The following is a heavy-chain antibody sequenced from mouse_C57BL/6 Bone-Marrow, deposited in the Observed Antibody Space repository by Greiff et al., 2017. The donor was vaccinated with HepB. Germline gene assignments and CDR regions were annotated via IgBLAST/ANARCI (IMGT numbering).Heavy chain of an antibody. CDR3: ARDPLSSTVVAPGYFDY. Sequence: QVHVKQSGAELAKPGASVKLSCKASGYTFTSYWMHWVKQRPGQGLEWIGYINPSSGYTKYNQKFKDKATLTADKSSSTAYMQLSSLTYEDSAVYYCARDPLSSTVVAPGYFDYWGQGTTLTVSS. CDR2: INPSSGYT. V-gene: IGHV1-7*01. D-gene: IGHD1-1*01. J-gene: IGHJ2*01. CDR1: GYTFTSYW.